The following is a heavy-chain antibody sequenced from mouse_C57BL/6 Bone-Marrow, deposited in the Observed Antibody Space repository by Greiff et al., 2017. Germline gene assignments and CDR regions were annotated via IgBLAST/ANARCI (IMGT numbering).Heavy chain of an antibody. CDR3: ARGDYYGSSPWYFDV. CDR1: GYTFTDYY. J-gene: IGHJ1*03. D-gene: IGHD1-1*01. CDR2: INPYNGDT. V-gene: IGHV1-19*01. Sequence: VQLQQSGPVLVKPGASVKMSCKASGYTFTDYYMNWVKQSHGKSLEWIGVINPYNGDTNYNGKFKGKATLTADKSSSTAYMQLSSLTSEDSAVYFCARGDYYGSSPWYFDVWGTGTTVTVSS.